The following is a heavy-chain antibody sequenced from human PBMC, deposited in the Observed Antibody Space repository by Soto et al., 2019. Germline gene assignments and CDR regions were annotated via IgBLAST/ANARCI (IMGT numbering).Heavy chain of an antibody. CDR1: GYTFTSYG. D-gene: IGHD2-21*02. CDR2: ISAYNGST. CDR3: ARDFGDYRWFDP. V-gene: IGHV1-18*04. J-gene: IGHJ5*02. Sequence: ASVKVSCKASGYTFTSYGISWVRQAPGQGLEWMGWISAYNGSTSYAQKFQGRVTMTRDTSTSTVYMELSSLRSEDTAVYYCARDFGDYRWFDPWGQGTLVTVSS.